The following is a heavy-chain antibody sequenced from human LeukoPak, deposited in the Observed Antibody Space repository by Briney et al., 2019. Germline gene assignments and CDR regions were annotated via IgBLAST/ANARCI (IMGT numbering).Heavy chain of an antibody. J-gene: IGHJ6*03. Sequence: GGSLRLSCAASGFTFSSYGMHWVRQAPGKGLEWVAVISYDGSNKYYADSVKGRFTISRDNSKNTLYLQMNSLRAEDTAVYYCAKDSIGSSWCGYYYYMDVWGKGTTVTVSS. CDR3: AKDSIGSSWCGYYYYMDV. D-gene: IGHD6-13*01. CDR2: ISYDGSNK. CDR1: GFTFSSYG. V-gene: IGHV3-30*18.